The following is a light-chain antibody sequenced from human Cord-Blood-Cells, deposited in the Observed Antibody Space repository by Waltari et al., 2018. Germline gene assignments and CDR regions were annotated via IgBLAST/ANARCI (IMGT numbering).Light chain of an antibody. Sequence: EIVLTQSPGTLCLSPGERATLSCRASQSVSSSYLAWYQQKPGQTPRLVIYGASSRATGIPDRFSGSGSGTDFTLTISRLEPEDLAVYYCQQYGSSPYTFGQGTKLEIK. CDR2: GAS. J-gene: IGKJ2*01. V-gene: IGKV3-20*01. CDR1: QSVSSSY. CDR3: QQYGSSPYT.